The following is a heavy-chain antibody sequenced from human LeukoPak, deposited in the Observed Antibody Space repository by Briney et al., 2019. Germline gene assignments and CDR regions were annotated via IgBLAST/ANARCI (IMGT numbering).Heavy chain of an antibody. J-gene: IGHJ4*02. CDR1: GVTFSSYA. D-gene: IGHD6-13*01. CDR2: KSYDGRKK. CDR3: ARESIAAADRPPYFDY. Sequence: RRALRLSCAASGVTFSSYAMQWVRPAPGKGLEWVGAKSYDGRKKYYAESVKGGFTISRDNSKNTMYLKMKSLRTEDTAVYYCARESIAAADRPPYFDYWGQGTLVTVSS. V-gene: IGHV3-30*04.